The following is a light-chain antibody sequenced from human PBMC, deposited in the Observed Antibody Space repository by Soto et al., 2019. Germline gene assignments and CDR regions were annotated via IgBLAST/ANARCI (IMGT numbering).Light chain of an antibody. V-gene: IGKV1-39*01. CDR1: QNIIFY. Sequence: SQTTQSTYSLSXXVGDXVTIXXRXSQNIIFYLNWYQHKPGKAPKLLIYAASNLQSGVPARFSGNGSGTDFTLTISSLQPEDFATYFCQQSYTTPVYSFGHGTRLEIK. CDR2: AAS. J-gene: IGKJ5*01. CDR3: QQSYTTPVYS.